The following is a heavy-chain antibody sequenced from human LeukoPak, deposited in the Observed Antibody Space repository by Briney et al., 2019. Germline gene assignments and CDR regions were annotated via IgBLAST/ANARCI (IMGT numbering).Heavy chain of an antibody. CDR1: RFIFSNYA. Sequence: GGSLRISCAASRFIFSNYAMHWVRQAPGKGPDWVAVISYHGRDQFYADSVKGRFTISRDSSKDTLYLQMNSLRTEDTAVYYCVRQDCSGGSCYLDYWGQGTLVTVSS. CDR2: ISYHGRDQ. V-gene: IGHV3-30*04. J-gene: IGHJ4*02. CDR3: VRQDCSGGSCYLDY. D-gene: IGHD2-15*01.